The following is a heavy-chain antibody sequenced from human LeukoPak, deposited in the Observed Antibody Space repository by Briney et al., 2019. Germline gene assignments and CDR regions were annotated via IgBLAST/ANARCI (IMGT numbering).Heavy chain of an antibody. J-gene: IGHJ4*02. CDR3: AKAFDYNGLRGEGGSFDC. Sequence: GGSLRLSCVASGFNFSKNDMHWVRQTTERRLEWVSAIGVSGDTYYADPVKGRFTISRENGKNSVYLKMNSLRAGDTAVYFCAKAFDYNGLRGEGGSFDCWGQGALVTVSS. CDR1: GFNFSKND. V-gene: IGHV3-13*01. CDR2: IGVSGDT. D-gene: IGHD4-11*01.